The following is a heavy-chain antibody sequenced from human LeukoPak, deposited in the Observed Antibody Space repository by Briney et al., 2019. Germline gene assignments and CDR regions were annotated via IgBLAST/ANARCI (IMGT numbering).Heavy chain of an antibody. V-gene: IGHV1-69*13. J-gene: IGHJ4*02. CDR1: GYTFTSYG. Sequence: SVKVSCKASGYTFTSYGISWVRQAPGQGLEWMGGIIPIFGTANYAQKFQGRVTITADESTSTAYMELSSLRSEDTAVYYCARGYYDSSGYYAYGYWGQGTLVTVSS. CDR3: ARGYYDSSGYYAYGY. D-gene: IGHD3-22*01. CDR2: IIPIFGTA.